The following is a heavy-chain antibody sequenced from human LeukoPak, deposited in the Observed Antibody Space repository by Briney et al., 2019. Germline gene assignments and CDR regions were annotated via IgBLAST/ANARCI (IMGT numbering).Heavy chain of an antibody. D-gene: IGHD4-17*01. CDR3: ATTWRDYGGYGQFGQ. CDR2: ISHSGIT. J-gene: IGHJ5*02. CDR1: GGSISSTNW. Sequence: SGTLSLTCAVSGGSISSTNWWSWVRQPPGKALEWIGSISHSGITYYNPSLKSRVTISLDTSKNQISMKLTSVTAADTAMYYCATTWRDYGGYGQFGQWGQGTLVTVSS. V-gene: IGHV4-4*02.